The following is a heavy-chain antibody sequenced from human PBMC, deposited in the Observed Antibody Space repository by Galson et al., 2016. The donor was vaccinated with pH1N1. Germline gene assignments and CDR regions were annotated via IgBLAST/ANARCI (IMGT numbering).Heavy chain of an antibody. D-gene: IGHD6-6*01. V-gene: IGHV3-7*04. CDR3: ARSIAARDSY. CDR2: IRQDGGVI. J-gene: IGHJ4*02. Sequence: SLRLSCAASGFTFSSYWMTWVRQAPGKGLEWVANIRQDGGVIYYVDSVKGRFTISRDNAKNSLYLQMNSLRVEDTAVYFCARSIAARDSYWGQGTPVTVSS. CDR1: GFTFSSYW.